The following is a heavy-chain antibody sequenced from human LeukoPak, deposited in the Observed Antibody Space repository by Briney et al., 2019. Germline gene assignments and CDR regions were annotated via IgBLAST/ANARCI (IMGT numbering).Heavy chain of an antibody. V-gene: IGHV3-23*01. CDR3: GSHFGVGYYFDY. Sequence: QPGGSLRLSCAASGFTFNSYAMIWVRQAPGKGLEWVSAIGGVGGNTFYADSVKGRFTLSRDNYKNTLYLQMNSLRAEDTAVYYCGSHFGVGYYFDYWGQGTLVTVSS. D-gene: IGHD3-3*01. CDR1: GFTFNSYA. CDR2: IGGVGGNT. J-gene: IGHJ4*02.